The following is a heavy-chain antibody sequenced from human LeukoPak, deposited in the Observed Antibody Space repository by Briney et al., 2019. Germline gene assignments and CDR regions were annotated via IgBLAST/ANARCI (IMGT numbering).Heavy chain of an antibody. D-gene: IGHD3-10*01. V-gene: IGHV1-2*02. CDR3: ERWVRKKVVRFDP. CDR2: INPNSGGT. CDR1: GYTFTGYY. J-gene: IGHJ5*02. Sequence: ASVKVSCTASGYTFTGYYMHWVRQAPGQGLEWMGWINPNSGGTNYAQKFQGRVTMTRNTSISTAYMELSSLRSEDTAVYYCERWVRKKVVRFDPWGQGTLVTVSS.